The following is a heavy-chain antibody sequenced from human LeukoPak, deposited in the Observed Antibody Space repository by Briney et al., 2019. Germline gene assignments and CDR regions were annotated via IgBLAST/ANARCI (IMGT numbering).Heavy chain of an antibody. V-gene: IGHV3-30*04. CDR2: TSYHEEFK. CDR1: GFTFNTYP. D-gene: IGHD5/OR15-5a*01. J-gene: IGHJ3*02. CDR3: AREGGGYGVGLDAFDI. Sequence: GRSLTLSCAASGFTFNTYPMHWVRQAPGKGLEGVAGTSYHEEFKFYPDSVKGRFTISGDKTKTTLYLQMNSLRPEDTALYYCAREGGGYGVGLDAFDIWGQGTMVTVSS.